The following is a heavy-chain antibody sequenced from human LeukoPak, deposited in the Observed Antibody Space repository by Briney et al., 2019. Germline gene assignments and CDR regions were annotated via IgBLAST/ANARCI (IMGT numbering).Heavy chain of an antibody. CDR1: GFTFSSYG. CDR3: ATFTYVDFGY. D-gene: IGHD3-16*01. J-gene: IGHJ4*02. Sequence: RGSLRLSCAASGFTFSSYGMHWVRQAPGKGLEWVAFIRDNGNNKYYTDSVKGRFTISRDNSKNTLYLQMNSLRAEDTAVYYCATFTYVDFGYRGQGTLVTVSS. V-gene: IGHV3-30*02. CDR2: IRDNGNNK.